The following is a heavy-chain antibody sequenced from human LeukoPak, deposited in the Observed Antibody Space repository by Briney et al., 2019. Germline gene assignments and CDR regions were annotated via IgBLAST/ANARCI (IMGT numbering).Heavy chain of an antibody. V-gene: IGHV1-46*01. CDR3: ARLIGPGYDSSGYFLGDY. CDR1: GYTFISYY. CDR2: INPTGGRT. J-gene: IGHJ4*02. D-gene: IGHD3-22*01. Sequence: GASVKVSCKASGYTFISYYMHWVRQAPGQGLEWMGIINPTGGRTTYAQKFQGRVTMSSDTSTSTVFMELSSLRSEDTAVYYCARLIGPGYDSSGYFLGDYWGQGTLVTVSS.